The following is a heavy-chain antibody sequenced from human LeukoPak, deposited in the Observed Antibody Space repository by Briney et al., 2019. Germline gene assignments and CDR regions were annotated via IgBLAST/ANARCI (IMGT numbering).Heavy chain of an antibody. Sequence: PGGSLRLSCAASGFTFSSYGMHWVRQVPGKGLEWVAFIRYDGSNKYYADSVKGRFTISRDNSKNTLYLQMNSLRAEDTAVYYCAREGMVRGVLDYWGQGTLVTVSS. CDR3: AREGMVRGVLDY. CDR2: IRYDGSNK. D-gene: IGHD3-10*01. CDR1: GFTFSSYG. J-gene: IGHJ4*02. V-gene: IGHV3-30*02.